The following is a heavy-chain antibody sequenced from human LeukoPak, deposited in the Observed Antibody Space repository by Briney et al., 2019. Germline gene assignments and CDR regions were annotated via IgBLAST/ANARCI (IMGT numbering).Heavy chain of an antibody. CDR1: GGSISSGGYS. Sequence: PSQTLSLTCAVSGGSISSGGYSWSWIRQPPGKGLEWIGYIYHSGSTYYNPSLKSRVTISVDRSKNQFSLKLSSVTAADTAVYYCARANPRLYSSGNYYYGMDVWGQGTTVTVSS. D-gene: IGHD6-19*01. V-gene: IGHV4-30-2*01. CDR2: IYHSGST. J-gene: IGHJ6*02. CDR3: ARANPRLYSSGNYYYGMDV.